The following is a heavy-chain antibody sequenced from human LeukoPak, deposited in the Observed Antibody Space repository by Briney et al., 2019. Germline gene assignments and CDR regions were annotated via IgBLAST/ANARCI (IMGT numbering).Heavy chain of an antibody. CDR1: GFTFSSYE. J-gene: IGHJ4*02. V-gene: IGHV3-48*03. CDR3: ARDGRSYGDHVMGY. D-gene: IGHD4-17*01. CDR2: ISSSGSTI. Sequence: GGSLRLSCAASGFTFSSYEMNWVRQAPGKGLEWVSYISSSGSTIYYADSVKGRFTISRDNAKNSLYLQMNSLRAEDTAVYYCARDGRSYGDHVMGYWGQGTLVTVSS.